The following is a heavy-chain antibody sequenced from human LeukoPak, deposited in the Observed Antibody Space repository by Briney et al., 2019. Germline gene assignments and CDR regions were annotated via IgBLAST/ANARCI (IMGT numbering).Heavy chain of an antibody. Sequence: GESLRLSCAASGFTFSDYVMIWVRQAPGKGLEWVSGITASGDRTFYGDSVRGRFTMSRDNSKNTVYLQMNSLRVDDTAVYYCARRDIVVVVSASDYWSQGTLVTVSS. D-gene: IGHD2-15*01. CDR3: ARRDIVVVVSASDY. CDR1: GFTFSDYV. CDR2: ITASGDRT. J-gene: IGHJ4*02. V-gene: IGHV3-23*01.